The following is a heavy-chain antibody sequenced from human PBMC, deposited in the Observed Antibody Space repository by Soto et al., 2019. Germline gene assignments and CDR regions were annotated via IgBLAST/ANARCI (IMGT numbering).Heavy chain of an antibody. CDR2: INYSGST. CDR3: ARQGFSDSGGYNWYFDL. J-gene: IGHJ2*01. CDR1: GGSFSCYY. Sequence: TSETLSLTRAVYGGSFSCYYWSWIRHPPGKGLEWIGGINYSGSTHDNPSLKSRVTISVDTPKKQFSLTLSSVTAADTAVYYCARQGFSDSGGYNWYFDLWGRGTLVTVSS. D-gene: IGHD3-22*01. V-gene: IGHV4-34*01.